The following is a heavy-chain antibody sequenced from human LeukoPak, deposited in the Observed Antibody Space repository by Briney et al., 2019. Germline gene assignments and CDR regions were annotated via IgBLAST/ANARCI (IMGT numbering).Heavy chain of an antibody. CDR2: INHSGST. D-gene: IGHD1-1*01. CDR3: ARGAGWTTSNDAFDI. V-gene: IGHV4-34*01. J-gene: IGHJ3*02. Sequence: SEALSLTCAVYGGSFSGYYWSWIRQPPGKGLEWIGEINHSGSTNYNPSLKSRVTISVDTSKNQFSLKLSSVTAADTAVYYCARGAGWTTSNDAFDIWGQGTMVTVSS. CDR1: GGSFSGYY.